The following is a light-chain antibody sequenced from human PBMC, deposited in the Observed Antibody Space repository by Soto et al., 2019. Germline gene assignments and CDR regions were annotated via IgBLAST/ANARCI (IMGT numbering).Light chain of an antibody. V-gene: IGKV3-20*01. J-gene: IGKJ2*01. CDR3: QQYGISPYT. CDR2: GAT. CDR1: QSVSSF. Sequence: EIVLTQSPGTLSLSPGERATLPCRASQSVSSFLAWYQQKPGQAPRLLIYGATSRATGIPDRFSGSGSGTDFSLIISRLEPEDFAVYYCQQYGISPYTLGQGTKLEIK.